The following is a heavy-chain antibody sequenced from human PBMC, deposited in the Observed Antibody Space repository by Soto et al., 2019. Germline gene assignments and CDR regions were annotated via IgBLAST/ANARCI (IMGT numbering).Heavy chain of an antibody. D-gene: IGHD4-17*01. CDR1: GFTFTDYS. CDR2: ISSTSNIA. CDR3: ASCYGDYEFPCEY. J-gene: IGHJ4*02. Sequence: GGSLRLYCEGSGFTFTDYSMLWVRQAPGKGLEWVSYISSTSNIAFYVDSVEGRFTTSRDNAKNSLYLQMNSLRDEDTAVYYCASCYGDYEFPCEYWGQGTLVTVSS. V-gene: IGHV3-21*05.